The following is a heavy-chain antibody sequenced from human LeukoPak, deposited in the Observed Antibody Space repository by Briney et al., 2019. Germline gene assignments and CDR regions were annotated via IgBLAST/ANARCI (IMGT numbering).Heavy chain of an antibody. CDR3: AGGEGWTFDI. V-gene: IGHV3-7*01. D-gene: IGHD4-17*01. CDR1: GFSFSTHW. CDR2: IKQDGSVI. J-gene: IGHJ3*02. Sequence: GSLRLSCAASGFSFSTHWMSWFRQAPGKGLEWVALIKQDGSVIHYVDSVKGRFTISRDNAKNSLSLQMNSLRADDTAVYYCAGGEGWTFDIWGQGTKVTVSS.